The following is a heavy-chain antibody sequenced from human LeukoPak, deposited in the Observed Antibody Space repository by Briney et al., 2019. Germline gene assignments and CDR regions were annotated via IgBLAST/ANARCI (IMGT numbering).Heavy chain of an antibody. CDR2: INNSGST. Sequence: PETLSLTCAVYAGSLSAHYWSWIRQPPGKGREWIGEINNSGSTNYNTSLKSRAAISVDTTKNHFSLMRRSVTAAETAVYYCARGQWGRSPRTPFDYWGQGTLVTVSS. J-gene: IGHJ4*02. CDR1: AGSLSAHY. V-gene: IGHV4-34*01. D-gene: IGHD3-16*01. CDR3: ARGQWGRSPRTPFDY.